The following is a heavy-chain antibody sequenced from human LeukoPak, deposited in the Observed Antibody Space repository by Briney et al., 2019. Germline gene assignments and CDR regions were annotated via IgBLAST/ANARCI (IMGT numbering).Heavy chain of an antibody. CDR2: ISYDGSNK. V-gene: IGHV3-30-3*01. CDR3: ARDLHYYGSSGYYYGFDY. D-gene: IGHD3-22*01. CDR1: GFTFSSYA. J-gene: IGHJ4*02. Sequence: GASLRLSCAASGFTFSSYAMHWVRQAPGKGLEWVAVISYDGSNKYYADSVKGRFTISRDNSKNTLYLQMNSLRAEDTAVYYCARDLHYYGSSGYYYGFDYWGQGTLVTVSS.